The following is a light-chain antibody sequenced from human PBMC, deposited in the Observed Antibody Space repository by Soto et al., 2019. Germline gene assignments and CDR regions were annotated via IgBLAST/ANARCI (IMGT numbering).Light chain of an antibody. J-gene: IGKJ1*01. V-gene: IGKV3-20*01. CDR2: GVS. CDR1: QSVSSIY. Sequence: ESVLTQSPGTLSLSPGERATLSCRASQSVSSIYLAWYQQKLGQAPRLLIYGVSNRATGIPDRFSGSGSGTDFTLTISRLESEDFAVYCCQQYGTSPRTFGQGTKVEIK. CDR3: QQYGTSPRT.